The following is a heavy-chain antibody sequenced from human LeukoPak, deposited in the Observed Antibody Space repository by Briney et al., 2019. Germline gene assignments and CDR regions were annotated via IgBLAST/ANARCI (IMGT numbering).Heavy chain of an antibody. Sequence: GASVKVSCKASGGTFGSYAISWVRQTPGQGLEWMGGIIPIFGTANYAQKFQGRVTITTDESTSTAYMELSSLRSEDTAVYYCARGGSGWELLSRSSYGNAFDIWGQGTMVTVSS. CDR1: GGTFGSYA. V-gene: IGHV1-69*05. J-gene: IGHJ3*02. CDR3: ARGGSGWELLSRSSYGNAFDI. D-gene: IGHD1-26*01. CDR2: IIPIFGTA.